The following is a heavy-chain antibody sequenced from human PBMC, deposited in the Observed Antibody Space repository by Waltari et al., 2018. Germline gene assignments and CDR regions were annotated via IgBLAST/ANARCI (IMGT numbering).Heavy chain of an antibody. J-gene: IGHJ4*02. D-gene: IGHD6-13*01. Sequence: EVQLVESGGGLVQPGGSLRLSCAASGFTFSSYAMSWVRQAPGKGLEWVSAISGSGGSTDYADSVKGWFTISRDNSKNTLYLQMNSLRAEDTAVYYCASTHKEDGIAAADYYFDYWGQGTLVTVSS. CDR1: GFTFSSYA. V-gene: IGHV3-23*04. CDR3: ASTHKEDGIAAADYYFDY. CDR2: ISGSGGST.